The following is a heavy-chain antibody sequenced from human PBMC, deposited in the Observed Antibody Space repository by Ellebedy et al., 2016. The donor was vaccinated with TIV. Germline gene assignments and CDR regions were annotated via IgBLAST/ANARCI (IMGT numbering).Heavy chain of an antibody. Sequence: GGSLRLSCAASGFIVSNNYMNWVRQAPGKGLEWVAFIRFDGNSANYADSAKGRFTISRDNSQNTLYLQMNSLRAEDTAVYYCAKDRNNYGGAPYNGLDIWGQGTTVTVSS. CDR1: GFIVSNNY. J-gene: IGHJ6*02. D-gene: IGHD1/OR15-1a*01. CDR2: IRFDGNSA. V-gene: IGHV3-30*02. CDR3: AKDRNNYGGAPYNGLDI.